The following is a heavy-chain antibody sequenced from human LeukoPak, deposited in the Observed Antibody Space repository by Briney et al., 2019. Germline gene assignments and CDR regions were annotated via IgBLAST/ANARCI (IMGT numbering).Heavy chain of an antibody. Sequence: GGSLRLSCAASGFTFSTYSMNWVRQAPGMGLEWVSSISGSSTYIYYADSVKGRFTISRDNAKNSLYLQMNSLRAEDTAVYYCAGDIITRDNWFDPWGQGTLVTVSS. CDR1: GFTFSTYS. J-gene: IGHJ5*02. V-gene: IGHV3-21*01. D-gene: IGHD3-16*01. CDR2: ISGSSTYI. CDR3: AGDIITRDNWFDP.